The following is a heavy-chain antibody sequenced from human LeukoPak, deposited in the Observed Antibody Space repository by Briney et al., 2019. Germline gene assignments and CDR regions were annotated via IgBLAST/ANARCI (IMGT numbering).Heavy chain of an antibody. CDR3: ARHVEVGATDYFDY. J-gene: IGHJ4*01. D-gene: IGHD1-26*01. V-gene: IGHV4-4*02. CDR2: IHHSGST. Sequence: SGTLSLTCAVSGGSISSSNWWSWVRQSPGKGLEWIGEIHHSGSTNYNPSLKSRVTISVDTSKNQFSLKLSSVTAADTAVYYCARHVEVGATDYFDYWGHGTLVTVSS. CDR1: GGSISSSNW.